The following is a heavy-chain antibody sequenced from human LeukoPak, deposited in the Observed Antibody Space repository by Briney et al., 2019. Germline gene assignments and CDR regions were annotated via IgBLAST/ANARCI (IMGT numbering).Heavy chain of an antibody. J-gene: IGHJ6*01. CDR1: GGSFSGYY. V-gene: IGHV4-34*01. Sequence: SETLSLTCAVYGGSFSGYYWSWIRQPPGKGLEWIGEINHSGSTNYNPSLKSRVTMSVDTSKNQFSLKLSSVTAADTAVYYCARGWKPPDVWGQGTTVTVSS. CDR2: INHSGST. D-gene: IGHD1-1*01. CDR3: ARGWKPPDV.